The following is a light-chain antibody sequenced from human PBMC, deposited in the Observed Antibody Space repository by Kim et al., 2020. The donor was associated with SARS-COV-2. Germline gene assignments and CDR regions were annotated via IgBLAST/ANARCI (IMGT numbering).Light chain of an antibody. Sequence: AIRMTQSPSSFSASTGDRVTITCRSSHGISSYLAWYQQKPGKAPKLLIYAASTLHSGVPSRFSGSGSGTDFTLTISCLQSEDFATYYCQQYYSYPLTFGPGTKVDIK. CDR3: QQYYSYPLT. V-gene: IGKV1-8*01. J-gene: IGKJ3*01. CDR2: AAS. CDR1: HGISSY.